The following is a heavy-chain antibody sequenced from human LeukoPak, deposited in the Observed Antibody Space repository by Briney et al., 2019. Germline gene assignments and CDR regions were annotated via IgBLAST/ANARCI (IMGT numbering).Heavy chain of an antibody. D-gene: IGHD3-3*01. CDR3: ARGPSPGDFWSGSRGNYYMDV. V-gene: IGHV4-39*01. CDR2: IYYSGST. Sequence: SETLSLTCTVSGGSISSSSYYWGWIRQPPGKGLEWIGSIYYSGSTYYNPSLKSRVSISVDTSKNQFSLKLSSVTAADTAVYYCARGPSPGDFWSGSRGNYYMDVWAKGPRSPSP. J-gene: IGHJ6*03. CDR1: GGSISSSSYY.